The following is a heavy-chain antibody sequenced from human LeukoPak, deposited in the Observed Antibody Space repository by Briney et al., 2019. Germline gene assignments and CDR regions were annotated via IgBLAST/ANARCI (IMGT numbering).Heavy chain of an antibody. V-gene: IGHV4-59*12. Sequence: SETLSLTCTVSGGSISSYYWSWIRQPPGKGLEWIGYIYYSGSTNYNPSLKSRATISVDTSKNQFSLTLTSVTAADTAVYYCASQRGPYRTSVFDYWGQGTLVTVSS. D-gene: IGHD3-16*01. CDR3: ASQRGPYRTSVFDY. CDR1: GGSISSYY. CDR2: IYYSGST. J-gene: IGHJ4*02.